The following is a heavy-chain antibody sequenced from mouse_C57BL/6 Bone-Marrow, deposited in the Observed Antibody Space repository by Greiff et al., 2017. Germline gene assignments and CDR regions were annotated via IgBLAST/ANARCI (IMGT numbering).Heavy chain of an antibody. V-gene: IGHV1-81*01. CDR2: IYPRSGNT. Sequence: QVQLQQSGAELARPGASVKLSCKASGYTFTSYGISWVKQRTGQGLEWIGEIYPRSGNTYYHEKFTGKATLTADKSSSTAYLELRSRTSEDSAVYFCAREVRRRPDAMDYWGQGTTVTVSS. J-gene: IGHJ4*01. CDR3: AREVRRRPDAMDY. CDR1: GYTFTSYG. D-gene: IGHD2-14*01.